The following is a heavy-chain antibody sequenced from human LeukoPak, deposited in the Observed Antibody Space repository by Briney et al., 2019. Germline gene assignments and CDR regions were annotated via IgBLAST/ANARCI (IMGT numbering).Heavy chain of an antibody. CDR2: SSGSTI. Sequence: GGSLRLSCAASGFTFSSYEMNWVRQAPGKGLEWVSSSGSTIYYADSVKGRFTISRDNAKNSLYLQMNSLKPEDTAVYYCARVAEAAAFDSWGQGTLVTVSS. J-gene: IGHJ4*02. D-gene: IGHD6-13*01. CDR3: ARVAEAAAFDS. CDR1: GFTFSSYE. V-gene: IGHV3-48*03.